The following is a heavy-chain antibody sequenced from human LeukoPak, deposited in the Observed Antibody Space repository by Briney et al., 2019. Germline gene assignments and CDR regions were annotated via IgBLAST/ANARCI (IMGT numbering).Heavy chain of an antibody. V-gene: IGHV1-69*13. CDR2: ITPIFGTA. D-gene: IGHD2-2*03. CDR1: GGTFSSYA. J-gene: IGHJ6*02. CDR3: ARDLRMDARGMDV. Sequence: SVKVSCKASGGTFSSYAISWVRQAPGQGLEWMGGITPIFGTANYAQKFQGRVTITADESTSTAYMELSSLRSEDTAVYYCARDLRMDARGMDVWGQGTTVTVSS.